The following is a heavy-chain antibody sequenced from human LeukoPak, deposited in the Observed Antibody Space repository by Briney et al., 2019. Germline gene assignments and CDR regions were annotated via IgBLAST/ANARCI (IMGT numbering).Heavy chain of an antibody. J-gene: IGHJ4*02. CDR2: IYYSGST. Sequence: SSQTLSLTCTVSGGSISSGSYYWSWIRQPAGKGLEWIGYIYYSGSTNYNPSLKSRVTISVDTSKNQFSLKLSSVTAADTAVYYCARQHCSSASCYWEIDYWGQGTLVTVSS. D-gene: IGHD2-2*01. V-gene: IGHV4-61*09. CDR1: GGSISSGSYY. CDR3: ARQHCSSASCYWEIDY.